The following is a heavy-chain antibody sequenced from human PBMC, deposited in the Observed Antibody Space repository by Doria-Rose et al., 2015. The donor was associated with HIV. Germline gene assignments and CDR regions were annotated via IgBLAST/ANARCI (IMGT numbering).Heavy chain of an antibody. J-gene: IGHJ4*02. CDR2: ISSSGTT. V-gene: IGHV4-30-4*01. D-gene: IGHD3-10*01. CDR1: GDSISSGASF. Sequence: QVQLQESGPGLVRPSQTLSLTCTVSGDSISSGASFWSWIRPPPGQGPASIGYISSSGTTYYYPSLRGRLTISLDASKNQFSLNLNSVTAADTAVYYCARARNYGFPHFFDFWGQGTLVTVSS. CDR3: ARARNYGFPHFFDF.